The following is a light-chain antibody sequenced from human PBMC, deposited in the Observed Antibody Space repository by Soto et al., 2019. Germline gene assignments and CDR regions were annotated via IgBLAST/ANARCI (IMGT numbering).Light chain of an antibody. J-gene: IGKJ2*01. Sequence: IQLTHSPSSLSASVGDTVTITCRAGQTISNFLNWYQHKPGKAPNLLIYAASSLLSGVPSRFSGSGSGTDFTLTIASLQPEDFATYYCQQSYRSPYTFGQGTKVDIK. V-gene: IGKV1-39*01. CDR3: QQSYRSPYT. CDR1: QTISNF. CDR2: AAS.